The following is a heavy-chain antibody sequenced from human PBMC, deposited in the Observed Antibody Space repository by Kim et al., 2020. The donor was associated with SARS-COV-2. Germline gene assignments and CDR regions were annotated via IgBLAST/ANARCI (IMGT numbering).Heavy chain of an antibody. V-gene: IGHV3-74*01. CDR2: INSDGSST. J-gene: IGHJ3*02. Sequence: GGSLRLSCAASGFTFSSYWMHWVRQAPGKGLVWVSRINSDGSSTSYADSVKGRFTISRDNAKNTLYLQMNSLRAEDTAVYYCARGRGYSYGSVPHDAFDIWGQGTMVTVSS. CDR1: GFTFSSYW. D-gene: IGHD5-18*01. CDR3: ARGRGYSYGSVPHDAFDI.